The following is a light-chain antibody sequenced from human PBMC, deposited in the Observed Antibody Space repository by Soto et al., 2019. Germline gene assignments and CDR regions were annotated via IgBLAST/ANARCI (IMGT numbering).Light chain of an antibody. CDR2: DAS. CDR1: QTINNC. CDR3: QQSYRTPRT. Sequence: IQLTQSPSSLSASVGDRVTITCRASQTINNCLNWYRQKPGKAPELLMHDASSLDSGVPSRFSGSGSGTDFTLTISSLQPEDFATYYCQQSYRTPRTFGQGTKVDIK. V-gene: IGKV1-39*01. J-gene: IGKJ1*01.